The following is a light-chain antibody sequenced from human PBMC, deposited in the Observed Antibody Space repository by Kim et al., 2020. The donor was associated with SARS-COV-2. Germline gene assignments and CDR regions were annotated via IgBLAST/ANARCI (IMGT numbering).Light chain of an antibody. CDR1: SLRSYY. CDR2: GKN. Sequence: SSELTQDPAVSVALGQTVRITCQGDSLRSYYASWYQQKPGQAPVLVIYGKNNRPSGIPDRFSGSSSGNTASLTITGAQAEDEAAYYCNSRDSSGNHLVF. CDR3: NSRDSSGNHLV. J-gene: IGLJ2*01. V-gene: IGLV3-19*01.